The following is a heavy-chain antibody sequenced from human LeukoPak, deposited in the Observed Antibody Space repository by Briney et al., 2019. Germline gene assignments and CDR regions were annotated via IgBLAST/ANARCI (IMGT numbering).Heavy chain of an antibody. V-gene: IGHV3-33*01. CDR1: GFTFSSYG. CDR2: IWYDGSNK. J-gene: IGHJ4*02. D-gene: IGHD4-17*01. Sequence: GGSLRLSCAASGFTFSSYGMHWVRQAPGKGLEWVAVIWYDGSNKYYADSVKGRFTISRDNSKNTLYLQMNSLRAEDTAVYNCARDRYGDYAFDYWGQGTLVTVSS. CDR3: ARDRYGDYAFDY.